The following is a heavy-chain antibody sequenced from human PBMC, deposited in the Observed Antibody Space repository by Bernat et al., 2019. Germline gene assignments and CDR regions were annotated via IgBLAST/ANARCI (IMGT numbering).Heavy chain of an antibody. CDR1: GGSFSGYY. Sequence: QVQLQQWGAGLLKPSETLSLTCAVYGGSFSGYYWSWLRQPPGKGLEWIGEINHSGSTNYNPSLKSRVTISVDTSKNQFSLKLGSVTAADAAVYYCAGVVVVAATALYYFDYWGQGTLVTVSS. CDR2: INHSGST. CDR3: AGVVVVAATALYYFDY. J-gene: IGHJ4*02. V-gene: IGHV4-34*01. D-gene: IGHD2-15*01.